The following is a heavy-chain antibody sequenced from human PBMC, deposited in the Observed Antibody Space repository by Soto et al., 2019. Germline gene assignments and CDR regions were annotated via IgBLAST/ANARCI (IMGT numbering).Heavy chain of an antibody. CDR2: ISYDGINK. J-gene: IGHJ4*02. D-gene: IGHD3-22*01. CDR1: VFTFSSYA. CDR3: ARDRSYYDSSGYPRGFDY. Sequence: GSLRLSCAASVFTFSSYAMHWVRQAPGKGLEWVAVISYDGINKYYADSVKGRFTISRDNSKNTLYLQMNSLRAEDTAVYYCARDRSYYDSSGYPRGFDYWGQGTLVTVSS. V-gene: IGHV3-30-3*01.